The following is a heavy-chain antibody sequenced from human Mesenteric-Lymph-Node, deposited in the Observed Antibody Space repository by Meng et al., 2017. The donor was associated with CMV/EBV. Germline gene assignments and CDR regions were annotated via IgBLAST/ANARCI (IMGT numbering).Heavy chain of an antibody. CDR3: ARNPVVITRQAPRPYYYCMDV. J-gene: IGHJ6*02. V-gene: IGHV3-15*01. CDR2: IKSKTDGGTT. CDR1: GFTFSNAW. Sequence: GESLKISCAASGFTFSNAWMSWVRQAPGKGLEWVGRIKSKTDGGTTDYAALVKGRFTISRDDSKNTLYLQMNSLKTEDTAVYYCARNPVVITRQAPRPYYYCMDVWGQGTTVTVSS. D-gene: IGHD2-2*01.